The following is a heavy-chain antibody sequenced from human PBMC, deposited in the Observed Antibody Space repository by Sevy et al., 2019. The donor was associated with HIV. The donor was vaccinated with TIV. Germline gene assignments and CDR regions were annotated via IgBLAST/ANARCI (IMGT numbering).Heavy chain of an antibody. V-gene: IGHV3-33*06. J-gene: IGHJ6*03. CDR1: GFTFSSYG. CDR3: AKVEAAAGWGFYYYYYMDV. Sequence: GGSLRLSCAASGFTFSSYGMHWVRRAPGKGLEWVAVIWYDGSNKYYADSVKGRFTISRDNSKNTLYLQMNSLRAEDTAVYYCAKVEAAAGWGFYYYYYMDVWGKGTTVTVSS. D-gene: IGHD6-13*01. CDR2: IWYDGSNK.